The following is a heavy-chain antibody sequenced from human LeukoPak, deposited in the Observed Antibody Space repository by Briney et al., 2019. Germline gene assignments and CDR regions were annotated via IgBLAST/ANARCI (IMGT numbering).Heavy chain of an antibody. D-gene: IGHD3-9*01. CDR1: GGSFSGHY. J-gene: IGHJ4*02. V-gene: IGHV4-34*01. CDR2: IHYSGAT. CDR3: ARGILFDYYFDS. Sequence: SETLSLTCAVYGGSFSGHYWSWIRQSPGKGLEWIAEIHYSGATNYNPSLKSRVTISGDTSKNQVFLRMTSVTAADTALYYCARGILFDYYFDSWGQGTLVTVSS.